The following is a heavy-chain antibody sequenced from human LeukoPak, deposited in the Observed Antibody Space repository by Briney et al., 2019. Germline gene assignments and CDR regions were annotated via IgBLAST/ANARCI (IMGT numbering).Heavy chain of an antibody. V-gene: IGHV3-74*01. CDR1: GFTFDDSW. D-gene: IGHD1-26*01. CDR3: VRGAPFDY. J-gene: IGHJ4*02. CDR2: INSDGTST. Sequence: GGSLRLSCAASGFTFDDSWVHWVRQAPGKGLVWVSRINSDGTSTAYADSVKGRFTISRDNAQNMLFLQMNTLRVDDTAVYYCVRGAPFDYWGQGTLVTVPP.